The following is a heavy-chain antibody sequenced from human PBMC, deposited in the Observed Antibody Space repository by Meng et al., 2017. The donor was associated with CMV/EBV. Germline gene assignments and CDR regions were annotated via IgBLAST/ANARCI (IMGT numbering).Heavy chain of an antibody. CDR3: AKTGAYCSSTSCLSGMDV. D-gene: IGHD2-2*01. Sequence: GGSLRLSCAASGFTFSSYGMHWVRQAPGKGLEWVAVIWYDGSNKYDADSVKGRFTISRDNSKNTLYLQMNSLRAEDTAVYYCAKTGAYCSSTSCLSGMDVWGQGTTVTVSS. CDR2: IWYDGSNK. CDR1: GFTFSSYG. J-gene: IGHJ6*02. V-gene: IGHV3-33*06.